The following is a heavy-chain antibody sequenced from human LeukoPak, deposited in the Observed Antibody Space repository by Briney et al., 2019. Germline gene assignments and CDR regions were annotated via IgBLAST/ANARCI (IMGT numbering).Heavy chain of an antibody. Sequence: GGSLRLSCVVSGFTFSSYEMNWVRQAPGKGLEWVSYISSSGSTIYYADSVKGRFTISRDNAKNSLYPQMNSLRAEDTAVYYCARGYYYDSSGYSNWFDPWGQGTLVTVSS. CDR2: ISSSGSTI. V-gene: IGHV3-48*03. J-gene: IGHJ5*02. CDR1: GFTFSSYE. D-gene: IGHD3-22*01. CDR3: ARGYYYDSSGYSNWFDP.